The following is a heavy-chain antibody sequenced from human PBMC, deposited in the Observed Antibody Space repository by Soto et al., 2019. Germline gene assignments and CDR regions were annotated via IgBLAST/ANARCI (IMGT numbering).Heavy chain of an antibody. D-gene: IGHD1-26*01. CDR2: ISGSGGST. CDR1: GFTFSSYA. J-gene: IGHJ4*02. Sequence: GGSLRLSCAASGFTFSSYAMSWVRQAPGKGLEWVSAISGSGGSTYYADSVKGRFTISRDNSKNTLYLQMNSLRAEDTAVYYCAKSAIPHEWELRFVDYWGQGTLVTVSS. CDR3: AKSAIPHEWELRFVDY. V-gene: IGHV3-23*01.